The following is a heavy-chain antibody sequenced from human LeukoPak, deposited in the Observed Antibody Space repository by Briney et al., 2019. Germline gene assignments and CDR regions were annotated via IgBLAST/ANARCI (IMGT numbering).Heavy chain of an antibody. Sequence: GGSLRLSCAASGFTFSSYAMHWVRQAPGKGLEWVAVISYDGSNKYYADSVKGRFTISRDNSKNTLYLQMNSLRAEDTAVYYCRGLDSSGYYDAFDIWGQGTMVTVSS. CDR1: GFTFSSYA. CDR3: RGLDSSGYYDAFDI. J-gene: IGHJ3*02. V-gene: IGHV3-30-3*01. D-gene: IGHD3-22*01. CDR2: ISYDGSNK.